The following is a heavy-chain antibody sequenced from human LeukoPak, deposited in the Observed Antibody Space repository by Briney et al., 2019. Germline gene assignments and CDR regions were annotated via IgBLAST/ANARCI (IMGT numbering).Heavy chain of an antibody. CDR1: GYSFTSYW. D-gene: IGHD3-3*01. Sequence: GESLKTSCKGSGYSFTSYWIGWVRQMPGKGLEWMGIIYPGDPDTRYSPSFQGQVTISADKSISTAYLQWSSLKASDTAMYYCARQIFGPRWYYGMDVWGQGTTVTVSS. V-gene: IGHV5-51*01. CDR2: IYPGDPDT. J-gene: IGHJ6*02. CDR3: ARQIFGPRWYYGMDV.